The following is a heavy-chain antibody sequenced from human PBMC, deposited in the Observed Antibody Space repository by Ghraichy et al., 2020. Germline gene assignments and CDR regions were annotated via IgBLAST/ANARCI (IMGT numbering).Heavy chain of an antibody. D-gene: IGHD3-22*01. J-gene: IGHJ4*02. V-gene: IGHV3-30*03. CDR3: SPGDDSSGYYIH. CDR2: ISYDGSNK. Sequence: GGSLRLSCAASGFTFSSYGMHWVRQAPGKGLEWVAVISYDGSNKYYADSVKGRFTISRDNSKNTLYLQMNSLRAEDTAVYYCSPGDDSSGYYIHWGQGTLVTVSS. CDR1: GFTFSSYG.